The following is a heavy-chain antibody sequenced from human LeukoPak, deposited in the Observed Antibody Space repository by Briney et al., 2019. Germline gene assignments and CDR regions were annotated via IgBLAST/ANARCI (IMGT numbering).Heavy chain of an antibody. V-gene: IGHV4-39*07. D-gene: IGHD2-2*02. J-gene: IGHJ4*02. CDR1: GGSISTSTYY. CDR2: FYYSGAT. CDR3: ARIPPLYCSTSSCYSRSFDF. Sequence: PSETLSLTCTVSGGSISTSTYYWGWVRQPPGKGLEWIGSFYYSGATYYNPSLKSRVTISEDTSVNQFSLRLSSVTAADTAVYYCARIPPLYCSTSSCYSRSFDFWGQGILVTVSS.